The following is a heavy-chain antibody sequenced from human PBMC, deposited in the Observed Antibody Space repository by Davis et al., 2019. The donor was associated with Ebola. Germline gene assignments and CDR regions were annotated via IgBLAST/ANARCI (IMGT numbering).Heavy chain of an antibody. CDR2: ISAYNGNT. J-gene: IGHJ4*02. V-gene: IGHV1-18*01. CDR3: ARSPYGSGSSAFDY. Sequence: AASVKVSCKASGYTFTSYGISWVRQAPGQGLEWMGWISAYNGNTNYAQKLQGRVTMTTDTSTSTAYMELRSLRSDDTAVYYCARSPYGSGSSAFDYWGQGTLVTVSS. D-gene: IGHD3-10*01. CDR1: GYTFTSYG.